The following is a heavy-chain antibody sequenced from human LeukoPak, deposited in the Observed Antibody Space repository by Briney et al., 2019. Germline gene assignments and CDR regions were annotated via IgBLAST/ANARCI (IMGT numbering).Heavy chain of an antibody. CDR1: GGSISSYY. D-gene: IGHD3-22*01. CDR3: AKDQGRDDSSGYYFH. CDR2: IYTSGST. Sequence: SQTLSLTCTGSGGSISSYYWTWIRQPAGKGLEWIGRIYTSGSTNYNPSLKSRVTMSVDTSKKQFSLKLSSVTAEDTAVYYCAKDQGRDDSSGYYFHWGQGTLVTVSS. V-gene: IGHV4-4*07. J-gene: IGHJ4*02.